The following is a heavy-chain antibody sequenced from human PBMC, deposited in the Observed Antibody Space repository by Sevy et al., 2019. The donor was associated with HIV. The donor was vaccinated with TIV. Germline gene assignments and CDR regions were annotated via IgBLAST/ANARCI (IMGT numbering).Heavy chain of an antibody. D-gene: IGHD5-12*01. CDR3: AREVGGYNWRPYYFDS. Sequence: GGSLRLSCAASGFTFTNYWMSWVRQTPGKGLEWVVTIKQDESEKYYVDSVKGRFAISRDNGKNSVSLQMNGLRAEDTALYYCAREVGGYNWRPYYFDSWGQGTLVTVSS. CDR2: IKQDESEK. V-gene: IGHV3-7*01. CDR1: GFTFTNYW. J-gene: IGHJ4*02.